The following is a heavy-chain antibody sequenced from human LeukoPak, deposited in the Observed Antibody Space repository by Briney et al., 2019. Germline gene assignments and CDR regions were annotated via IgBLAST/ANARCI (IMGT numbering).Heavy chain of an antibody. Sequence: SETLSLTCTVSGGSLSSSSYYWGWIRQPPGKGLEWIGRIYYSGSTYYNPSLKSRVTISVDTSKNQFSLKLSSVTAADTAVYYCASSLVLLWFGELLSFDYWGQGTLVTVSS. D-gene: IGHD3-10*01. CDR3: ASSLVLLWFGELLSFDY. J-gene: IGHJ4*02. V-gene: IGHV4-39*07. CDR2: IYYSGST. CDR1: GGSLSSSSYY.